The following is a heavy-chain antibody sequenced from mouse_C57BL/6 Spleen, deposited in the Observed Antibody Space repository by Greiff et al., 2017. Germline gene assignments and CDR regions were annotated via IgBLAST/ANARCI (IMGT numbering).Heavy chain of an antibody. J-gene: IGHJ2*01. CDR2: IDPSDSYT. Sequence: VQLQQPGAELVMPGASVKLSCKASGYTFTSYWMHWVKQRPGQGLEWIGEIDPSDSYTNYNQKFKGKSTLTVDKSSSTAYMQLSSLTSEDSAVYYCARVGLARFDYRGQGTTLTVSS. CDR3: ARVGLARFDY. D-gene: IGHD4-1*01. V-gene: IGHV1-69*01. CDR1: GYTFTSYW.